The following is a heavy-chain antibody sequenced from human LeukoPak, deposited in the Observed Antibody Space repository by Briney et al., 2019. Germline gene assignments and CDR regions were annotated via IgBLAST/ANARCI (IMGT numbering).Heavy chain of an antibody. J-gene: IGHJ4*02. D-gene: IGHD2-15*01. V-gene: IGHV1-2*02. Sequence: ASVKVSCKASGYTFTGYYMHWVRQAPGQGLEWMGWINPNSGGTNYAQKFQGRVTMTRDTSISTAYMELSRLRSDDTAVYYCARDSDCSGGSCYSVYHYWGQGTLVTVSS. CDR3: ARDSDCSGGSCYSVYHY. CDR1: GYTFTGYY. CDR2: INPNSGGT.